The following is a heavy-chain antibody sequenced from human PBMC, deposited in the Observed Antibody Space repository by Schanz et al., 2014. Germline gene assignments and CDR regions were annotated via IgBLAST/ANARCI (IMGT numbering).Heavy chain of an antibody. CDR3: AKDNGYYGSGSYYNGADY. CDR2: IRYDGSNK. D-gene: IGHD3-10*01. CDR1: GFTFSSYT. Sequence: VQLVESGGGLVKPGGSLRLSCAASGFTFSSYTMHWVRQAPGKGLEWVAFIRYDGSNKYYADSVKGRFTISRDNSKNTLYLQMNSLRAEDTAVYYCAKDNGYYGSGSYYNGADYWGQGTLVTVSS. J-gene: IGHJ4*02. V-gene: IGHV3-30*02.